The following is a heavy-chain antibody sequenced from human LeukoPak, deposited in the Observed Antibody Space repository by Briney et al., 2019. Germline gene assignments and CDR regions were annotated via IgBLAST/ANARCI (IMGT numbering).Heavy chain of an antibody. CDR1: GYSFTSYW. Sequence: GESLEISCKGSGYSFTSYWIGWVRQMPGKGLEWMGIIYPGDSDTRYSPSFQGQVTISADKSISTAYLQWSSLKASDTAMYYCARRGGVDSSGYYLPHFDYWGQGTLVTVSS. J-gene: IGHJ4*02. D-gene: IGHD3-22*01. CDR3: ARRGGVDSSGYYLPHFDY. CDR2: IYPGDSDT. V-gene: IGHV5-51*01.